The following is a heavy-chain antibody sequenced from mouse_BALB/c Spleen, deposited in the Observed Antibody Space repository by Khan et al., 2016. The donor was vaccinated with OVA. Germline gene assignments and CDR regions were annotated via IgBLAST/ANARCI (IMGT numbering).Heavy chain of an antibody. CDR1: GFTFSSYA. CDR3: TRLVDY. Sequence: EVQGVESGGGLVKPGGSLKLSCAASGFTFSSYAVSWIRQTPEKRLEWVASINSGGSTYYPDSVKGRFTISRDDARTILYLQRSSLRSEDTAMYYCTRLVDYWGQGTSVTVSS. V-gene: IGHV5-6-5*01. J-gene: IGHJ4*01. CDR2: INSGGST.